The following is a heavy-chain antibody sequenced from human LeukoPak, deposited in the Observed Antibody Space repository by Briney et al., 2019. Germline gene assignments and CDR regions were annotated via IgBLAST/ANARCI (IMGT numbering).Heavy chain of an antibody. D-gene: IGHD3-10*01. CDR3: AKDSYYGSGSYFYFDY. Sequence: GGSLRLSCAASGFTFSDYYMSWIRQAPGKGLEWVAVVSYDGSNKYYADSVKGRFTISRDNSKNTLYLQMNSLRPEDTAVYYCAKDSYYGSGSYFYFDYWGQGTLVTVSS. V-gene: IGHV3-30*18. CDR1: GFTFSDYY. CDR2: VSYDGSNK. J-gene: IGHJ4*02.